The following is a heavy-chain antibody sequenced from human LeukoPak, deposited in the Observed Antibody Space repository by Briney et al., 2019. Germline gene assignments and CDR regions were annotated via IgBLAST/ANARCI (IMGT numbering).Heavy chain of an antibody. D-gene: IGHD6-6*01. V-gene: IGHV3-64*01. CDR1: GFTFSNYA. J-gene: IGHJ4*02. CDR2: ISINWGST. Sequence: PGESLRLSCAASGFTFSNYAMHWVRQAPGKGLEYVSGISINWGSTYYANSVKGRFTTSRDNSKNTLYLQMGSLRAEDMAVYFCASGFGSSLEDYFDYWGQGTLVTVSS. CDR3: ASGFGSSLEDYFDY.